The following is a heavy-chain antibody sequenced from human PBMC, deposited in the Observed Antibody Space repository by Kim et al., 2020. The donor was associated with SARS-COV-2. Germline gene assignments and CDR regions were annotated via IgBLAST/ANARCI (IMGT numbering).Heavy chain of an antibody. J-gene: IGHJ4*02. Sequence: SRKFQGRVTITRDTSAGTAYMELSSLRSEDTAVYYCAGGGGIAVAGKADYWGQGTLVTVSS. V-gene: IGHV1-3*01. D-gene: IGHD6-19*01. CDR3: AGGGGIAVAGKADY.